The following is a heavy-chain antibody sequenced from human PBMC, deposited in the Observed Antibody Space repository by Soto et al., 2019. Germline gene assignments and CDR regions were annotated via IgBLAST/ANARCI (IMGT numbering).Heavy chain of an antibody. CDR3: VREGRGSFDF. CDR2: IGGRGNSA. J-gene: IGHJ3*01. V-gene: IGHV3-23*01. CDR1: GFIFSNSA. Sequence: LRLSCAASGFIFSNSAMNWLRQAPGKGLEWVSVIGGRGNSAYYEDSVQGRFTIARDNDKSTLSLQRSSLTADDTAIYYCVREGRGSFDFWGRGTMVTVSS. D-gene: IGHD5-12*01.